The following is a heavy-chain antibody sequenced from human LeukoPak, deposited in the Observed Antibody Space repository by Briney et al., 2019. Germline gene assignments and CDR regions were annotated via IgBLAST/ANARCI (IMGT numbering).Heavy chain of an antibody. V-gene: IGHV3-53*01. Sequence: GGSLRLSCAASGFTFSYARMSWVRQAPGKGLEWVSVIYSGGSTYYADSVKGRFTISRDNSKNTLYLQMNSLRAEDTAVYYCARGGYSYGYGAFDIWGQGTMVTVSS. J-gene: IGHJ3*02. D-gene: IGHD5-18*01. CDR3: ARGGYSYGYGAFDI. CDR2: IYSGGST. CDR1: GFTFSYAR.